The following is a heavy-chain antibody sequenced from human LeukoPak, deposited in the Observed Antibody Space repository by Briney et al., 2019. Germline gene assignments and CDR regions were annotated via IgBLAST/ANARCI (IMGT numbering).Heavy chain of an antibody. CDR3: AREGYCSRTSCPLDAFDL. V-gene: IGHV4-59*01. D-gene: IGHD2-2*01. CDR2: IYYSGST. Sequence: RSSETLSLTCTVSGGSISSYYWSWIRQPPGKGLEWIGYIYYSGSTNYNPSLKSRVTISVDTSKNQFSLKLSSVPAADTAVYYCAREGYCSRTSCPLDAFDLWGQGTMVTVSS. CDR1: GGSISSYY. J-gene: IGHJ3*01.